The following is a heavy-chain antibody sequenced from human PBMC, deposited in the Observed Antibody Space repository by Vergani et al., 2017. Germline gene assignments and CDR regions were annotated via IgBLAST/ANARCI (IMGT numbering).Heavy chain of an antibody. D-gene: IGHD3-10*02. Sequence: QLQLQESGPGLVKPSETLSLTCTVSGGSISSSSYYWGWIRQPPGKGLAWIGSIYYSGSTYYNPSLKSRVTISVDTSTNQFSLKLSSVTAADTAVYYCAGHWNVRWYFDLWGRGTLVTVSS. CDR1: GGSISSSSYY. CDR3: AGHWNVRWYFDL. CDR2: IYYSGST. V-gene: IGHV4-39*01. J-gene: IGHJ2*01.